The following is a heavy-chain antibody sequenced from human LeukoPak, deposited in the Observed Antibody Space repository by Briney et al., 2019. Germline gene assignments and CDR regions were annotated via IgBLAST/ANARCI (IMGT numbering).Heavy chain of an antibody. Sequence: SETLSLTCGVSGGSIRDYYWSLIRQPPGKGLEWMAYIYYTGSANYSPSFQSRLNRSLDASKTQFSLKLFSVTAADTAVYYCARLKLHYDVYFPYFYYYYMDVWGKGTTVTVSS. CDR1: GGSIRDYY. D-gene: IGHD4-17*01. J-gene: IGHJ6*03. V-gene: IGHV4-59*08. CDR3: ARLKLHYDVYFPYFYYYYMDV. CDR2: IYYTGSA.